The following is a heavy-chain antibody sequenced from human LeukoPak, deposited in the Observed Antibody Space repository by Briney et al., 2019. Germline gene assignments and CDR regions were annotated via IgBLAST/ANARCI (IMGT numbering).Heavy chain of an antibody. CDR2: IYYSGNT. V-gene: IGHV4-39*07. J-gene: IGHJ4*02. CDR3: ARTTGPKGGYYFDY. CDR1: GGSISSSSYY. D-gene: IGHD4-17*01. Sequence: SETLSLTCTVSGGSISSSSYYWGWIRQPPGKGLEWIGSIYYSGNTYFNPSLKSRVTTSLDTSKNHFSLQLSSVTAADTAVYYCARTTGPKGGYYFDYWGQGTLVTVSS.